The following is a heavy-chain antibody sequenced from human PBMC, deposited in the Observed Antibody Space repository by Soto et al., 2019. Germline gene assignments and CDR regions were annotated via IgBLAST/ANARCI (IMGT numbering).Heavy chain of an antibody. J-gene: IGHJ4*02. V-gene: IGHV3-23*01. CDR3: AKDRRIRFLEWFLFDY. D-gene: IGHD3-3*01. CDR2: ISGSGGST. Sequence: GGSLRLSCAASGFTFSSYAMSWVRQAPGKGLEWVSAISGSGGSTYYADSVKGRFTISRDNSKNTLYLQMNSLRAEDTAVYYCAKDRRIRFLEWFLFDYWGQGTLVTVSS. CDR1: GFTFSSYA.